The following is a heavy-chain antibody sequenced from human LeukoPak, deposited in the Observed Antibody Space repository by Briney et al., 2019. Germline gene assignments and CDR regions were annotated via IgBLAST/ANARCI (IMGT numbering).Heavy chain of an antibody. Sequence: SETLSLTCTVSGGSMSGYFWSWIRQPPGKGLERIGYIYYSGSTDYNPSLKSRVTISVDTSKNQFSLRLSSVTAADTAVYYCARHYSGSGSYSFDYWGQGTLVTVSS. V-gene: IGHV4-59*08. CDR1: GGSMSGYF. CDR2: IYYSGST. J-gene: IGHJ4*02. CDR3: ARHYSGSGSYSFDY. D-gene: IGHD3-10*01.